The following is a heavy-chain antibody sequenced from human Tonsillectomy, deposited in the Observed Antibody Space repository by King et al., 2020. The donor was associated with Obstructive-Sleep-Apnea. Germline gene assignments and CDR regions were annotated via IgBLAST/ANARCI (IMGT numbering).Heavy chain of an antibody. Sequence: VQLVESGGGVVQPGRSLRLSCAASGFTFSSYAMHWVRQAPGKGLDWVAVISYDCGNPHYADSLKVPLTISRDNSKNTLYLQMNSLRPEDTAVNYCARDISGTLSYYYYYYGLDVWGQGTTVTVSS. CDR3: ARDISGTLSYYYYYYGLDV. J-gene: IGHJ6*02. CDR2: ISYDCGNP. V-gene: IGHV3-30*04. CDR1: GFTFSSYA. D-gene: IGHD1-14*01.